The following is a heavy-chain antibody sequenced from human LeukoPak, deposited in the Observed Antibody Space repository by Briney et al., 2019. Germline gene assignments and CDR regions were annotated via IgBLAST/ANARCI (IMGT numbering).Heavy chain of an antibody. CDR2: ISSSSSYI. V-gene: IGHV3-21*04. Sequence: PGGSLRLSCAASGFTFSSYSMNWVRQAPGKGLEWVSSISSSSSYIYYADSVKGRFTISRDNAKNSLYLQMNSLRAEDTAVYYCATAPLAVAGTFDYWGQGTLVTVSS. CDR1: GFTFSSYS. CDR3: ATAPLAVAGTFDY. J-gene: IGHJ4*02. D-gene: IGHD6-19*01.